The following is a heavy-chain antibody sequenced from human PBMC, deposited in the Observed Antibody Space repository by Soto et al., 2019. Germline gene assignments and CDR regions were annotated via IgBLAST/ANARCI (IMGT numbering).Heavy chain of an antibody. CDR3: ARRYCSSASCPRNYYGMDV. V-gene: IGHV5-10-1*01. Sequence: GESLKVSCQGSGSNFASYWISGVRQMPGKRLEWMGRIDPIDSYTNYSPSFQGHVTISADKSISTAYLQWSSLKASDTAMYYCARRYCSSASCPRNYYGMDVWGQGTTVTVSS. CDR2: IDPIDSYT. CDR1: GSNFASYW. J-gene: IGHJ6*02. D-gene: IGHD2-2*01.